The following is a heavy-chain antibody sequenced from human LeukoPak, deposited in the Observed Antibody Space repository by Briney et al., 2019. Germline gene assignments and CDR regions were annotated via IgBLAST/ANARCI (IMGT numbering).Heavy chain of an antibody. J-gene: IGHJ4*02. CDR1: GFTFSSYP. D-gene: IGHD3-10*01. CDR2: ISGSGGST. V-gene: IGHV3-23*01. Sequence: GVSLTLSCVASGFTFSSYPMSWLRQAPGKGLEWVSAISGSGGSTYYAVSVKGRFTISRDNSKNTLYLQINSLRAEDTAVYYCAKVVWDYYGSGPMGYWGEGTLVTVSS. CDR3: AKVVWDYYGSGPMGY.